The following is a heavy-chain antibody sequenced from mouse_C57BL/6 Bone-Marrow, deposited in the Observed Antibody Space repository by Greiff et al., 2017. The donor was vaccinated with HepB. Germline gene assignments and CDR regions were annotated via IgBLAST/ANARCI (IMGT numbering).Heavy chain of an antibody. CDR2: IYPRSGNT. Sequence: VQRVESGAELARPGASVKLSCKASGYTFTSYGISWVKQRTGQGLEWIGEIYPRSGNTYYNEKFKGKATLTADKSSSTAYMELRSLTSEDSAVYFWARGRYYSNHGGFAYWGQGTLVTVSA. D-gene: IGHD2-5*01. CDR3: ARGRYYSNHGGFAY. J-gene: IGHJ3*01. CDR1: GYTFTSYG. V-gene: IGHV1-81*01.